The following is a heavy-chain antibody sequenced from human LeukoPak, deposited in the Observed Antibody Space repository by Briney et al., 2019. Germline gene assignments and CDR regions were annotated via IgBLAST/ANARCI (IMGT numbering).Heavy chain of an antibody. J-gene: IGHJ3*02. Sequence: SETLSLTCAVYGGSFNGYYRSWIRQPPGKGLEWIGEINHSGSTNYNPSLKSRVTISVDTSKNQFSLKLSSVTAADTAVYYCARVRGIAAAGTVANAFDIWGQGTMVTVSS. CDR2: INHSGST. CDR3: ARVRGIAAAGTVANAFDI. D-gene: IGHD6-13*01. V-gene: IGHV4-34*01. CDR1: GGSFNGYY.